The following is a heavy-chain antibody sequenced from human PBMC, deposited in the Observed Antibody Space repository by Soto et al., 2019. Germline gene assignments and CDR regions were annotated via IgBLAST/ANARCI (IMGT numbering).Heavy chain of an antibody. CDR2: ISAHNGNT. CDR3: ARDAAVGLFDY. V-gene: IGHV1-18*01. CDR1: GFPLFSYC. D-gene: IGHD1-26*01. J-gene: IGHJ4*02. Sequence: GPVEVSRKASGFPLFSYCISWGRHAPGQGLEWMGWISAHNGNTNHAQKLQGRVTMTTDTSTSTAYMELRSLRSDDTAVYYCARDAAVGLFDYWGQGTLVTVSS.